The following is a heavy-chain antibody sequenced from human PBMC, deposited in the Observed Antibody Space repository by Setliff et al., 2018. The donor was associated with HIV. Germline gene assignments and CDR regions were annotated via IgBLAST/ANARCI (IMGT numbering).Heavy chain of an antibody. D-gene: IGHD3-16*02. V-gene: IGHV3-23*01. J-gene: IGHJ4*02. CDR3: ARLWSYDYVWGSYRPVDY. CDR1: GFAFDNYC. CDR2: IGGSTGST. Sequence: PGGSLRLSCAASGFAFDNYCMTWVRQAPGKGLEWVSAIGGSTGSTYYADSVKGRFTISRDNAKNSLYLQMTSLRADDTAVYYCARLWSYDYVWGSYRPVDYWGRGTLVTVSS.